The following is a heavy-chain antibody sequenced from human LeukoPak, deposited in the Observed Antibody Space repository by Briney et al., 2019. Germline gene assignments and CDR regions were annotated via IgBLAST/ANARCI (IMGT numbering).Heavy chain of an antibody. CDR1: GGSTSSYY. J-gene: IGHJ6*03. V-gene: IGHV4-59*01. D-gene: IGHD3-10*01. CDR2: IYYSGST. Sequence: PSETLSLTCTVSGGSTSSYYWSWIRQPPGKGLEWIGYIYYSGSTNYNPSLKSRVTISVDTSKNQFSLKLSSVTAADTAVYYCARVIWFGEVYYYYYYMDVWGKGTTVTVSS. CDR3: ARVIWFGEVYYYYYYMDV.